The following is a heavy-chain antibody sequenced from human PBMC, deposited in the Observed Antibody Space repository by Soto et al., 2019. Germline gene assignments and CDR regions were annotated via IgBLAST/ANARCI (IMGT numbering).Heavy chain of an antibody. V-gene: IGHV1-2*02. D-gene: IGHD3-3*01. J-gene: IGHJ3*02. CDR1: GYPVTAYY. CDR3: ARGGGVGVAGSAAFDM. Sequence: QLHLVQSGAVVKKPGASVTVSCSASGYPVTAYYMHWVRQAPGRGLEWMGGINPATGAAKYTQTCRGRVTMARDTSTSTVFMELSGLTSEDAAVFCCARGGGVGVAGSAAFDMWGQGTLVTVSS. CDR2: INPATGAA.